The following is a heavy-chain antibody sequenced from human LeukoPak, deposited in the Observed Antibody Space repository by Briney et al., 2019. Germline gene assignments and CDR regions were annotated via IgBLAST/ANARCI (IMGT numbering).Heavy chain of an antibody. CDR1: GGSISSGDYY. Sequence: SETLSLTCTVSGGSISSGDYYWRWIRQPPGTGLEWIGHIYYSGSTYYSPSLKSRVTISVDTSKNQFSLKLSSVNAADTAVYYCAREFYGMDVWGQGTTVTVSS. J-gene: IGHJ6*02. CDR3: AREFYGMDV. CDR2: IYYSGST. V-gene: IGHV4-30-4*01.